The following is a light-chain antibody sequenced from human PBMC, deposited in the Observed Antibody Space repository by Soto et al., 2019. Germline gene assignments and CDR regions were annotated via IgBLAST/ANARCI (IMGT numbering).Light chain of an antibody. CDR3: QQYASSLT. Sequence: EIVLTQSPGSLSLSLGERATLSCRASQSVDSAFFAWYQQKTGQPPRLLMYGASRRATGIPDRFSGSGSGTDFTLTISRLEPEAFAVYYCQQYASSLTFGQGTKVEI. CDR2: GAS. J-gene: IGKJ1*01. V-gene: IGKV3-20*01. CDR1: QSVDSAF.